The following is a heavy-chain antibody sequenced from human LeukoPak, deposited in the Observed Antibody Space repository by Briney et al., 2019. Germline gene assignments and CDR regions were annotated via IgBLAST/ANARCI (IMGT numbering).Heavy chain of an antibody. V-gene: IGHV4-59*01. CDR3: ARVSFSGWPPLYYFDY. CDR1: GGSISSYY. Sequence: SETLSVTCTVSGGSISSYYWSWIRQPPGKGLEWIGYIYYSGSTNYNPSLKSRVTISVDTSKNQFSLKLSSVTAADTAVYYCARVSFSGWPPLYYFDYWGQGTLVTVSS. CDR2: IYYSGST. D-gene: IGHD6-19*01. J-gene: IGHJ4*02.